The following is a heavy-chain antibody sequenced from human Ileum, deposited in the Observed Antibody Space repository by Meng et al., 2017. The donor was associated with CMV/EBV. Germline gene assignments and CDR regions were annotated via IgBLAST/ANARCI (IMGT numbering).Heavy chain of an antibody. CDR1: GDSMSGYY. CDR3: ARVSLVSGSGWYWFDP. V-gene: IGHV4-59*01. CDR2: IHYSGST. Sequence: SETLSLTCTVSGDSMSGYYWSWIRQPPGKGLEWIGYIHYSGSTNYNPSLQSRVTISVDTSKNQFSLKLTSVTAADTAVYYCARVSLVSGSGWYWFDPWGQGTLVTVSS. J-gene: IGHJ5*02. D-gene: IGHD6-19*01.